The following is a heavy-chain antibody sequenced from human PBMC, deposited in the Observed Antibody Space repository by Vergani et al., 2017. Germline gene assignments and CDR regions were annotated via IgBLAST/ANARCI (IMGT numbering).Heavy chain of an antibody. CDR2: ISSSSSYI. D-gene: IGHD3-10*01. J-gene: IGHJ6*02. V-gene: IGHV3-21*01. CDR1: GFSFPGYA. Sequence: EVQLLESGGGLVQPGGSLRLSCEASGFSFPGYAMSWVRQAPGKGLEWVSSISSSSSYIYYADSVKGRFTISRDNAKNSLYLQMNSLRAEDTAVYYCARGWYGSGSYHDYYYYGMDVWGQGTTVTVSS. CDR3: ARGWYGSGSYHDYYYYGMDV.